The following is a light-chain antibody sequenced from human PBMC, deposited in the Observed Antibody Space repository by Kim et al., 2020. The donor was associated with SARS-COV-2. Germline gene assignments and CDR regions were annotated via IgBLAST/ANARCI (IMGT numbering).Light chain of an antibody. V-gene: IGLV2-11*01. Sequence: QSALTQPRSVSGSPGQSVTISCTGAGSDVGGYDYVSWYQQNPGKAPKLMIYDVSKRPSGVPDRFSGSKSGNTASLTISELQAEDEADYYCCSYAGTYTWVFGGGTQLTVL. J-gene: IGLJ3*02. CDR3: CSYAGTYTWV. CDR1: GSDVGGYDY. CDR2: DVS.